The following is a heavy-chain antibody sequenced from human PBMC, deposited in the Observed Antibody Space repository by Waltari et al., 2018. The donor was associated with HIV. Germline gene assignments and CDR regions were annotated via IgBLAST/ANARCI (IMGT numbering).Heavy chain of an antibody. V-gene: IGHV4-39*01. CDR3: ARHVGSFYRSSSDLGFDY. CDR1: VASISSYSNC. CDR2: IFYSGST. D-gene: IGHD6-6*01. J-gene: IGHJ4*02. Sequence: QLQLKESGPGLVKPSETLPLPCTVPVASISSYSNCCGWSRQPPGKGLEWIGSIFYSGSTYYNPSLKSRVTISVDTSKNQFSLKLSSVTAADTAVYYCARHVGSFYRSSSDLGFDYWGQGTLVTVSS.